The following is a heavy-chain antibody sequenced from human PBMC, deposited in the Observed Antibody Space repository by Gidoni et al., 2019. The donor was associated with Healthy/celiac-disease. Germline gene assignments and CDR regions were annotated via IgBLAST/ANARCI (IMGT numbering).Heavy chain of an antibody. D-gene: IGHD6-13*01. Sequence: QVQLVESGGGLVMPGGSLILSCSASGFTFSDYYMSWIRQAPGKGLEWVSYISSSSSYTNYADSVKGRFTISRDNAKNSLYLQMNSLRAEDTAVYYCARAEGLIAAPYNWFDPWGQGTLVTVSS. CDR1: GFTFSDYY. CDR2: ISSSSSYT. V-gene: IGHV3-11*06. CDR3: ARAEGLIAAPYNWFDP. J-gene: IGHJ5*02.